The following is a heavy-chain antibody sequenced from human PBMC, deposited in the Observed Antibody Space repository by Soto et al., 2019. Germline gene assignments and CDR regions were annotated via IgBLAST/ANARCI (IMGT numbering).Heavy chain of an antibody. J-gene: IGHJ4*02. V-gene: IGHV3-15*01. CDR1: GFTFSNAW. CDR3: TTDRAYSSSWYDY. Sequence: GGSLRLSCAASGFTFSNAWMSWVRQAPGKGLEWVGRIKSKTDGGTTDYAAPVKGRFTISRDDSKNTLYLQMSSLKTEDTAVYYCTTDRAYSSSWYDYWGQGTLVTVSS. CDR2: IKSKTDGGTT. D-gene: IGHD6-13*01.